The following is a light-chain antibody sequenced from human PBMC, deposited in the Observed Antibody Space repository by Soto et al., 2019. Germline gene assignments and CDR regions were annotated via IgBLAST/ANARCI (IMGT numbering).Light chain of an antibody. CDR1: QSISGY. V-gene: IGKV1-39*01. CDR3: QQSYSMWT. J-gene: IGKJ1*01. CDR2: GTS. Sequence: DIQMTQSPSSLSSSVGDRVTINFRASQSISGYLNWYQQKPGKAPKLLIYGTSSLQSGVPSRFSGSGSGTGFTLTISSLQPEDFATYYCQQSYSMWTFGQGTKVDI.